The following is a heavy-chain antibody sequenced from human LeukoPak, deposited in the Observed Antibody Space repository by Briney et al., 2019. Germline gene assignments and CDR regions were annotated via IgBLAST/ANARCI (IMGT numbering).Heavy chain of an antibody. Sequence: PGGSLRLSCAASGFTFSGYSFNWLRQAPGKGLEWVSSVNTVSSYIYYADSVRGRFTISRDNADNSLYLQMNGLRAEDTGVYYCARLRRNSDTNGFFYDYWGQGTLVTVSS. J-gene: IGHJ4*02. V-gene: IGHV3-21*01. CDR3: ARLRRNSDTNGFFYDY. CDR1: GFTFSGYS. D-gene: IGHD3-22*01. CDR2: VNTVSSYI.